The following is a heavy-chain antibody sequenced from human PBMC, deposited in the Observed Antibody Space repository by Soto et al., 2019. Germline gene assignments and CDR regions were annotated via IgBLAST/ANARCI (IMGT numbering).Heavy chain of an antibody. V-gene: IGHV3-23*01. CDR2: VTGSGGTT. J-gene: IGHJ3*02. CDR3: AKGGLGDSSGYVDAFDM. CDR1: GFTFSSYA. Sequence: WGSLRLSCAASGFTFSSYAMIFFRHAPLKWLEWVSTVTGSGGTTYYADSVKGRFTITRDDSKNTLYLQMNSLRAEDTAVYYCAKGGLGDSSGYVDAFDMWGQGTMVTVSS. D-gene: IGHD3-22*01.